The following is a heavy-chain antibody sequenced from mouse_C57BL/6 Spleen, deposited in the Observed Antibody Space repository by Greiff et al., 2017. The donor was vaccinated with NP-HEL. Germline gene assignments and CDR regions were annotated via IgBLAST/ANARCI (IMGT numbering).Heavy chain of an antibody. CDR2: ISGGGGNT. CDR3: ARTGTWFDY. CDR1: GFTFSSYT. Sequence: EVMLVESGGGLVKPGGSLKLSCAASGFTFSSYTMSWVRQTPEKRLEWVATISGGGGNTYYPDSVKGRFTISRDNAKNTLYLQMSSLRSEDTALYYCARTGTWFDYWGQGTTLTVSS. D-gene: IGHD4-1*01. V-gene: IGHV5-9*01. J-gene: IGHJ2*01.